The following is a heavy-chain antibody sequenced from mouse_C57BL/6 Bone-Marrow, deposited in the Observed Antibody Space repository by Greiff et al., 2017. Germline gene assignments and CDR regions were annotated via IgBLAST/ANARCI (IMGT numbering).Heavy chain of an antibody. CDR2: IYPRSGNT. V-gene: IGHV1-81*01. CDR1: GYTFTSYG. D-gene: IGHD1-1*01. J-gene: IGHJ3*01. CDR3: ATLREAY. Sequence: VMLVESGAELARPGASVKLSCKASGYTFTSYGLSWVKQRTGQGLEWIGEIYPRSGNTYYNEKFKGKATLTADKSSSTAYMELRSLTSEDSAVYFCATLREAYWGQGTLVTVSA.